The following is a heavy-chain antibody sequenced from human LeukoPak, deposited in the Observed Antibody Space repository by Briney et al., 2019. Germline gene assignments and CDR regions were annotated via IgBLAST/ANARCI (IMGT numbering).Heavy chain of an antibody. CDR1: GFTFDDYA. D-gene: IGHD2-21*01. CDR3: AKAPSRLAYIMDV. V-gene: IGHV3-9*01. Sequence: PGGSLRLSCAASGFTFDDYAMHWVRQAPGKGLEWVSGISWNSGSIGYADSVKGRFTISRDNAKNPLNLQMNSLRDEDTALYYCAKAPSRLAYIMDVWGQGTTVTVSS. CDR2: ISWNSGSI. J-gene: IGHJ6*02.